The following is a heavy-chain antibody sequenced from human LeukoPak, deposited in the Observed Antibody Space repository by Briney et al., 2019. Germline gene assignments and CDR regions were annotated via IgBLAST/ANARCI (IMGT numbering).Heavy chain of an antibody. CDR3: ARPISSGWYGGNWFDP. Sequence: SETLSLTCTVSGGSISSSSYSWGWIRQPPGKGLEWIGSIYYSGSTYYNPSLKSRVTISVDTSKNQFSLKLSSVTAADTAVYYYARPISSGWYGGNWFDPWGQGTLVTVSS. D-gene: IGHD6-19*01. J-gene: IGHJ5*02. V-gene: IGHV4-39*01. CDR1: GGSISSSSYS. CDR2: IYYSGST.